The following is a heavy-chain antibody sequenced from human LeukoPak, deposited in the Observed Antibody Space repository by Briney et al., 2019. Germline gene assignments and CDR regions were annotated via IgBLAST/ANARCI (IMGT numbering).Heavy chain of an antibody. V-gene: IGHV3-23*01. D-gene: IGHD3-3*01. CDR1: GFSFSSNA. Sequence: GCSLRLSCAAAGFSFSSNAKSWLRQAPAGGLEWVSSIRGNSDTFYADSVKGRFTLSRDDSRNTVYLHLNNLRVEDSAVYYCAGASCISNADAVWWGQGTLVTVSS. J-gene: IGHJ4*02. CDR3: AGASCISNADAVW. CDR2: IRGNSDT.